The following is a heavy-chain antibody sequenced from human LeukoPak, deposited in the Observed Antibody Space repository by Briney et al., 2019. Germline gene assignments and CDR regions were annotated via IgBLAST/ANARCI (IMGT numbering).Heavy chain of an antibody. CDR3: ARVVYSGYDSCTTYYFDY. D-gene: IGHD5-12*01. Sequence: SETLSLTCTVSGGSVSSGSYYWSWIRQPPGKGLEWIGYIFYSGSTNYNPSLKSRVTISVDTSKNQFSLQLSSVTAADTAVYYCARVVYSGYDSCTTYYFDYWGQGNLVTVSS. CDR1: GGSVSSGSYY. CDR2: IFYSGST. V-gene: IGHV4-61*01. J-gene: IGHJ4*02.